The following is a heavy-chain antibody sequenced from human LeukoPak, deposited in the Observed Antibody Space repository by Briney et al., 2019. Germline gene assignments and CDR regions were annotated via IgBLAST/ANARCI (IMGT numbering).Heavy chain of an antibody. CDR2: IYSGGST. J-gene: IGHJ4*02. Sequence: AGGSLRLSCAASGFTFNSYWMSWVRQAPGKGLEWVSVIYSGGSTYYADSVKGRFTISRDNSKSTLYIQMNSLRAEDTAVYYCARAKPKNMVRGLIMRRESRYYFDYWGQGTLVTVSS. D-gene: IGHD3-10*01. CDR1: GFTFNSYW. CDR3: ARAKPKNMVRGLIMRRESRYYFDY. V-gene: IGHV3-53*01.